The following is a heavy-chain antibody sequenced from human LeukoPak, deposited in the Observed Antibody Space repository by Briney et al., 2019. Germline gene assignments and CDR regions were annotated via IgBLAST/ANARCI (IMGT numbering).Heavy chain of an antibody. V-gene: IGHV4-4*07. D-gene: IGHD6-13*01. CDR3: ARGSSSWPRPNWFDP. CDR1: GGSISSHY. J-gene: IGHJ5*02. Sequence: SETLSLTCTVSGGSISSHYWSWVRQPAGKGLEWIGRIYSSGSSNYNPSLKSRVTISVDTSKNQFSLKLSSVTAADTAVYYRARGSSSWPRPNWFDPWGQGTLVTVSS. CDR2: IYSSGSS.